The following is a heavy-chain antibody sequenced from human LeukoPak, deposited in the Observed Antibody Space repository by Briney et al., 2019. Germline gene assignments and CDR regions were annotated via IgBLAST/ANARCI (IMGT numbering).Heavy chain of an antibody. CDR1: GYTFTGYY. D-gene: IGHD1-7*01. CDR2: INPNSGGT. Sequence: AASVKVSCKASGYTFTGYYMHWVRQAPGQGLEWMGWINPNSGGTNYAQKFQGRVTMTRDTSISTAYMELSRLRSDDTAVYYCARVRGNWNYRDQDAFDIWGQGTMVTVSS. CDR3: ARVRGNWNYRDQDAFDI. V-gene: IGHV1-2*02. J-gene: IGHJ3*02.